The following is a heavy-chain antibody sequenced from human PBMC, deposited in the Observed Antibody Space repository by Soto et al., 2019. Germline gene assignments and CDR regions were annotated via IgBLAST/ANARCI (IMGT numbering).Heavy chain of an antibody. D-gene: IGHD6-19*01. J-gene: IGHJ4*02. Sequence: EVQLLESGGGLVQPGRSLRLSCAASGFTFSSYAMSWVRQAPGKGLEWVSAISGSGGTTYYAASVKGRFTISRDNSKNTLFLQMNSLRAEDTAVYYCAKFFVETGGSRGWTWNFQYWGQGTLVTVSS. CDR2: ISGSGGTT. CDR3: AKFFVETGGSRGWTWNFQY. V-gene: IGHV3-23*01. CDR1: GFTFSSYA.